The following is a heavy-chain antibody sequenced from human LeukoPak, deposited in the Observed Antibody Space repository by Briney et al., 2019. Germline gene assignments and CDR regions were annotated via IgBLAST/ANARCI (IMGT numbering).Heavy chain of an antibody. CDR1: GYSFTSYW. J-gene: IGHJ5*02. CDR3: ARVRSSSGAAIFDP. Sequence: GESLKISCKGSGYSFTSYWIGWVRQMPGKGLECMGIIYPGDSDTRYSPSFQVKVTISADKSISTAYLQWSSLKASDTAMYYCARVRSSSGAAIFDPWGQGTLVTVSS. CDR2: IYPGDSDT. D-gene: IGHD2-2*02. V-gene: IGHV5-51*01.